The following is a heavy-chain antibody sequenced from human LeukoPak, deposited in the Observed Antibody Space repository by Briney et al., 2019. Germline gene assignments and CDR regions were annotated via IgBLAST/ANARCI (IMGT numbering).Heavy chain of an antibody. D-gene: IGHD2-2*02. CDR1: GYTFSSGYY. J-gene: IGHJ3*02. V-gene: IGHV4-38-2*01. CDR2: IHHSGGT. CDR3: ARQPSTRYCSSATCYTLDI. Sequence: SASLTLSCAASGYTFSSGYYCGLLREPAEKVQEMIGSIHHSGGTYYNPTLKSRVTISVDTSKNQFSLKLSTVTAADTAVYYCARQPSTRYCSSATCYTLDIWGQGTMVTVSS.